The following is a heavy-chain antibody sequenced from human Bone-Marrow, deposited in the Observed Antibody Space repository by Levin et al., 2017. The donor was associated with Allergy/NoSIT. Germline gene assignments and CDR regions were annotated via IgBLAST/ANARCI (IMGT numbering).Heavy chain of an antibody. Sequence: GESLKISCAASGFTFSSYAMHWVRQAPGKGLEWVAVISYDGSNKYYADSVKGRFTISRDNSKNTLYLQMNSLRAEDTAVYYCARGGYCSGGSCFNDEIDYWGQGTLVTVSS. CDR3: ARGGYCSGGSCFNDEIDY. V-gene: IGHV3-30-3*01. D-gene: IGHD2-15*01. CDR1: GFTFSSYA. J-gene: IGHJ4*02. CDR2: ISYDGSNK.